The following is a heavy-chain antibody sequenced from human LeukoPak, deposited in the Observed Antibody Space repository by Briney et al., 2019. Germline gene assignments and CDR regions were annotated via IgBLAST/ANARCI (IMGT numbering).Heavy chain of an antibody. Sequence: SGGSLRLSCTASGFTFSSNWMHWVRQVPGKGLVWVSRINSDGSSTKYTDSVKGRFTISRDNAKNTLYLQMNSLRAEDTAVYYCALSSGWYSWGQGTLVTVSS. J-gene: IGHJ4*02. V-gene: IGHV3-74*01. CDR2: INSDGSST. CDR1: GFTFSSNW. D-gene: IGHD6-19*01. CDR3: ALSSGWYS.